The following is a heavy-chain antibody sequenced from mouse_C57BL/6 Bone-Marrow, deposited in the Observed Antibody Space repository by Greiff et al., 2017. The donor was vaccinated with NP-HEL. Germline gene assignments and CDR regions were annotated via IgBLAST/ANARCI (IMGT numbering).Heavy chain of an antibody. J-gene: IGHJ3*01. CDR1: GYTFTSYG. D-gene: IGHD1-1*01. Sequence: VKVVESGAELARPGASVKLSCKASGYTFTSYGISWVKQRTGQGLEWIGEIYPRSGNTYYNEKFKGKATLTADKSSSTAYMELRSLTSEDSAVYFCARGGYYGSSWFAYWGQGTLVTVSA. CDR2: IYPRSGNT. V-gene: IGHV1-81*01. CDR3: ARGGYYGSSWFAY.